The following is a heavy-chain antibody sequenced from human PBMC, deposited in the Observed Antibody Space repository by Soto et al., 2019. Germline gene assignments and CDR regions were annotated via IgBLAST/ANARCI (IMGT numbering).Heavy chain of an antibody. V-gene: IGHV4-59*01. Sequence: QVQLQESGPGLVKPSETLSLTCTVSGGSISNYYWSWIRQSPGMGLEWIGYIYSSGSANYNPSLKRRTIISVDTSKNQFSLQLNSVTAADTAVYFCARGGSSWTGAWSFDLWGRGTLVTVSS. CDR3: ARGGSSWTGAWSFDL. D-gene: IGHD6-13*01. CDR2: IYSSGSA. J-gene: IGHJ2*01. CDR1: GGSISNYY.